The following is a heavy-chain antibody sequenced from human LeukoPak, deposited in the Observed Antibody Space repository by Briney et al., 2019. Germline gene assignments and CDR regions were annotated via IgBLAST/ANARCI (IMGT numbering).Heavy chain of an antibody. CDR3: ARGPHYYFGYGYFDT. D-gene: IGHD3/OR15-3a*01. V-gene: IGHV4-34*01. Sequence: PSETLSLTCVVNGGSFSGYYWSWIRQPPGKGLEWIGEIDQSGTTNYNPSLKSRVAISIDTSKKQFSLTLTSMTAADTAVYYCARGPHYYFGYGYFDTWGQGTRVTVSS. J-gene: IGHJ4*02. CDR2: IDQSGTT. CDR1: GGSFSGYY.